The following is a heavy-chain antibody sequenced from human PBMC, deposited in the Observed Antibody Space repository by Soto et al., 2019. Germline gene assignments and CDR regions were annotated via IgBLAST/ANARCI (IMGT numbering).Heavy chain of an antibody. J-gene: IGHJ4*02. CDR1: GFTFSSYA. Sequence: EVQLLESGGGLVQPGGSLRLSCAASGFTFSSYAMSWVRQAPGKGLEWVSAISGSGGSTYYADSVKGRFTISRDNSKHTLYLQMNSLSAEDTAVYYCAKSGSNYGDYDFCDYWGQGTLVTVSS. CDR2: ISGSGGST. D-gene: IGHD4-17*01. CDR3: AKSGSNYGDYDFCDY. V-gene: IGHV3-23*01.